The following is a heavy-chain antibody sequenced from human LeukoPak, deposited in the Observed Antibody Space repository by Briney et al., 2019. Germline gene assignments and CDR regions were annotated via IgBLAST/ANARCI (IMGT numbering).Heavy chain of an antibody. CDR1: GFTCSSYW. CDR3: ARTRADDY. V-gene: IGHV3-7*01. CDR2: IKQDGSEK. J-gene: IGHJ4*02. D-gene: IGHD4/OR15-4a*01. Sequence: GGSLRLSCADSGFTCSSYWMRWVRQAPGKELEWVANIKQDGSEKYYVDSVKGRFTISRDNAKNSLYLQMNSLRAEDTAVYYCARTRADDYRGQGTLVTVSS.